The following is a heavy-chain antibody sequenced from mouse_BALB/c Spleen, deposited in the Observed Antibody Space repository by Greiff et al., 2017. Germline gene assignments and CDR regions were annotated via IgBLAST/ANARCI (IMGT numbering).Heavy chain of an antibody. CDR1: GFTFSSYA. J-gene: IGHJ1*01. CDR3: AEVTTGYWYFDD. V-gene: IGHV5-9-3*01. CDR2: ISSGGSYT. D-gene: IGHD2-2*01. Sequence: EVQLQESGGGLVKPGGSLKLSCAASGFTFSSYAMSWVRQTPEKRLEWVATISSGGSYTYYPDSVKGRFTISRDNAKNTLYLQMSSLRSEDTAMYYWAEVTTGYWYFDDWGAGTTVTVSS.